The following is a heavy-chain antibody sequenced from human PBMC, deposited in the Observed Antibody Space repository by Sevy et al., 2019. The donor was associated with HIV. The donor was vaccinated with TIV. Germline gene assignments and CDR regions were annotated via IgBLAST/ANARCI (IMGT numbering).Heavy chain of an antibody. V-gene: IGHV4-61*01. CDR2: ISYIGST. D-gene: IGHD6-13*01. CDR3: VRDRYAAAGGYFDN. J-gene: IGHJ4*02. Sequence: SETLSLTCTVSGGSLSSGSYYWSWIRQPPGKGLEWIGYISYIGSTNYNPSLKSRVTISVDTSKNQLSLRLTSVTAADTAVYYCVRDRYAAAGGYFDNWGQGTLVTVS. CDR1: GGSLSSGSYY.